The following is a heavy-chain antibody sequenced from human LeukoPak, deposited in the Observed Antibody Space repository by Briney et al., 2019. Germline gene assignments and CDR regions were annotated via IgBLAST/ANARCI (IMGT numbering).Heavy chain of an antibody. Sequence: SETLSLTCAVYGGSFSGYYWSWIRQPPGKGLEWIGEIRHSGSTNYSPSLKGRVTVSVDTSKNQFSLRLTSVTAADTAVYYCARRGSWTYYYAMDVWGQGTTVTVSS. D-gene: IGHD6-13*01. CDR1: GGSFSGYY. CDR3: ARRGSWTYYYAMDV. V-gene: IGHV4-34*01. J-gene: IGHJ6*02. CDR2: IRHSGST.